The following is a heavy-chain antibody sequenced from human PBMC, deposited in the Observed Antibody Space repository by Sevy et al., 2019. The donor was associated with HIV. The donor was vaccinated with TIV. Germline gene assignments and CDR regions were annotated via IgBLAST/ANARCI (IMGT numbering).Heavy chain of an antibody. Sequence: GGSLRLSCAASGFTFSSYGMHWVRQAPGKGLEWVAVIWYDGSNKYYADSVKGRFTISRDNSKNTLYLQMNSLRAEDTAVYYCARDPRYSSGWYLNYYDYGMDVWGQGTTVTVSS. V-gene: IGHV3-33*01. CDR1: GFTFSSYG. CDR3: ARDPRYSSGWYLNYYDYGMDV. CDR2: IWYDGSNK. J-gene: IGHJ6*02. D-gene: IGHD6-19*01.